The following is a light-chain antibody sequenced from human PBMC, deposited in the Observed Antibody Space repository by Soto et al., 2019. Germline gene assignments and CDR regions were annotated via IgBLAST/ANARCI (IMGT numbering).Light chain of an antibody. V-gene: IGKV1D-12*01. CDR3: QQAYTFPVS. CDR2: AAS. J-gene: IGKJ3*01. Sequence: DIQMTQSPSSVSASVGDRVTITCRASQGISTWLVWYQQKPGKAPKLLIYAASSLQSAVASRFSGSGSGTDFTLTISSLQPEDCTTYYCQQAYTFPVSFGPGTKVDIK. CDR1: QGISTW.